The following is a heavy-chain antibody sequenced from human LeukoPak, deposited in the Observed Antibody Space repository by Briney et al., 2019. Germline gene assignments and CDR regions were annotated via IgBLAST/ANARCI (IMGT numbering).Heavy chain of an antibody. Sequence: GGSLRLSCAASGFTFDDYGMSWVRHAPGKGLEWVSGINWNGGSTGYADSVKGRFTISRDNAKNSLYLQMNSLRAEDTALYYCARDFKVVAATYSDAFDIWGQGTMVTVSS. CDR1: GFTFDDYG. J-gene: IGHJ3*02. D-gene: IGHD2-15*01. CDR3: ARDFKVVAATYSDAFDI. CDR2: INWNGGST. V-gene: IGHV3-20*04.